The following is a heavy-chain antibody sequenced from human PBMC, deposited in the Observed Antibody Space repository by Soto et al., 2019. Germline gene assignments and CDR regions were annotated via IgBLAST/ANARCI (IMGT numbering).Heavy chain of an antibody. CDR3: ARGRVLWFGELLGGYYYGMDV. CDR2: INHSGST. CDR1: GGSFSGYY. D-gene: IGHD3-10*01. Sequence: SETLSLTCAVYGGSFSGYYWSWIRQPPGKGLEWIGEINHSGSTNYNPSLKSRVTISVDTSKNQFSLKLSSVTAADTAVYYWARGRVLWFGELLGGYYYGMDVWGQGTTVTVSS. J-gene: IGHJ6*02. V-gene: IGHV4-34*01.